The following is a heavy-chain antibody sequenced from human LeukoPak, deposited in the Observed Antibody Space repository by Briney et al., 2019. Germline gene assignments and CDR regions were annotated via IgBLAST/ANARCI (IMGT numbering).Heavy chain of an antibody. V-gene: IGHV1-18*01. D-gene: IGHD3-22*01. Sequence: GASVKVSCKASGYTFTSYGISWVRQAPGQGLEWMGWISAYNGNTNYAQKLQGRVTMTTDTSTSTAYMELRSLRSDDTAVYYRARAPIQMVVVKSPHFDYWGQGTLVTVSS. J-gene: IGHJ4*02. CDR3: ARAPIQMVVVKSPHFDY. CDR2: ISAYNGNT. CDR1: GYTFTSYG.